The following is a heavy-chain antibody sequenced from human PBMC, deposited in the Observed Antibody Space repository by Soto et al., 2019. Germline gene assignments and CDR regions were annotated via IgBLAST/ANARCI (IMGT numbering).Heavy chain of an antibody. V-gene: IGHV1-18*01. D-gene: IGHD6-13*01. Sequence: ASVKVSCKASGYPFTSYGISWVRQAPGHGLEWMGWISAYNGNTNYAQKLPGRVTMTTDTSTSTAYMELRSLRSDDTAVYYCARGPSIAAAGRGYYYYYYGMDVRGQGTTVTVSS. CDR2: ISAYNGNT. CDR1: GYPFTSYG. CDR3: ARGPSIAAAGRGYYYYYYGMDV. J-gene: IGHJ6*02.